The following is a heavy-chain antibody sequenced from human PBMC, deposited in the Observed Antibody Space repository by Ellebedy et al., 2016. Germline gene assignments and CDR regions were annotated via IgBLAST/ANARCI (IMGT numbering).Heavy chain of an antibody. CDR1: GFSLDTSGVV. V-gene: IGHV2-5*01. Sequence: SGPTLVKPTQTLTLTCTFSGFSLDTSGVVVGWIRQPPGKALEWLSFIYGNDDKRYRPSLRSRLTITKDTSKNQVVLVMTNMDPEDTATYYCAHRATVTSVDYWGQGTLVTVSS. D-gene: IGHD4-11*01. J-gene: IGHJ4*02. CDR2: IYGNDDK. CDR3: AHRATVTSVDY.